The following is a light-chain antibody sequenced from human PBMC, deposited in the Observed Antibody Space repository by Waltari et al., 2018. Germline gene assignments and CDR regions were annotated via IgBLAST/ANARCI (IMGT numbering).Light chain of an antibody. V-gene: IGKV3-15*01. Sequence: EIVMTQSPVTLSVSPGERVTLSCRASQGVHDNLAWYQQKPGQAPRLLISGASTRATGVPARFRGSGSGTDFTLTITSLQSEDSVLYYCQQYNRWPPLTFGGGTKVEIK. CDR2: GAS. CDR3: QQYNRWPPLT. CDR1: QGVHDN. J-gene: IGKJ4*01.